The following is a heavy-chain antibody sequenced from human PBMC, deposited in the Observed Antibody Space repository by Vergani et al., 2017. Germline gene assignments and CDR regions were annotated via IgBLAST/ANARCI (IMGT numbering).Heavy chain of an antibody. CDR2: INPNSGGT. D-gene: IGHD1-26*01. J-gene: IGHJ6*03. Sequence: QVQLVQSGAEVKKPGASVKVSCKASGYTFTGYYMHWVRQAPGQGLEWMGWINPNSGGTNYAQKFQGRVTMTRDMSISTAYMELSRLRSDDTAVYYCARDKWELLGVYYYYMDVWGKGTTVTVSS. V-gene: IGHV1-2*02. CDR3: ARDKWELLGVYYYYMDV. CDR1: GYTFTGYY.